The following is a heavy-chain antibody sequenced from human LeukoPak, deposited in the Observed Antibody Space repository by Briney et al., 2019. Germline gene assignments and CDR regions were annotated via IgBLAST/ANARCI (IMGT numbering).Heavy chain of an antibody. Sequence: PSETLSLTCTVSGGSISSYYWSWIRQPPGKGLGWIGYIYYSGSTNYNPSLKSRVTISVDTSKNQFSLKLNSVTAADTAVYYCARDGIAAAGPPDYWGQGTLVTVSS. CDR3: ARDGIAAAGPPDY. CDR2: IYYSGST. D-gene: IGHD6-13*01. CDR1: GGSISSYY. V-gene: IGHV4-59*01. J-gene: IGHJ4*02.